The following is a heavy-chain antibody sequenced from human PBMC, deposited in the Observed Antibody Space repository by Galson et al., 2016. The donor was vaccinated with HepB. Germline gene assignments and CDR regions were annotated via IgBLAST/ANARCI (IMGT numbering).Heavy chain of an antibody. D-gene: IGHD6-13*01. CDR2: IYSGGTT. CDR3: ASCSSWYGRGAFDI. J-gene: IGHJ3*02. V-gene: IGHV3-66*01. CDR1: GFTVSSNY. Sequence: SLRLSCAASGFTVSSNYMSWVRQAPGKGLEWVSVIYSGGTTKYADSVKDRFTISGDNSKNSLYLQMNSLRAEDTAVYYCASCSSWYGRGAFDIWGQGTMVTVSS.